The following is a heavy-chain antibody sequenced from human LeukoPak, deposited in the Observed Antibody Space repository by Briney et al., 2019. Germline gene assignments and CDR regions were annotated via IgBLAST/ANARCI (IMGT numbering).Heavy chain of an antibody. CDR2: MYYSGTT. V-gene: IGHV4-59*12. CDR1: GSSMNLYS. CDR3: ARDEYYDSSFLAPV. J-gene: IGHJ6*02. Sequence: EPSETLSLTCSVSGSSMNLYSWNWIRQSPGKGLEWIAYMYYSGTTNYNPSLENRAAISLDLSRHQFSLRLNSVTAADTAVYYCARDEYYDSSFLAPVWGQGTTVTVSS. D-gene: IGHD3-22*01.